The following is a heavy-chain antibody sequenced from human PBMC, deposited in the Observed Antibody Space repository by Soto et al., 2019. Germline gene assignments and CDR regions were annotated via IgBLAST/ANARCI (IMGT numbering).Heavy chain of an antibody. CDR2: INHSGST. V-gene: IGHV4-34*01. Sequence: SETLSLTCAVYGGSFSGYYWSWIRQPPGKGLEWIGEINHSGSTNYNPSLKSRVTISVDTSKNQFSLKLSSVTAADTAVYYCARKSIAARPPFDYWGQGTLVTVSS. CDR3: ARKSIAARPPFDY. D-gene: IGHD6-6*01. CDR1: GGSFSGYY. J-gene: IGHJ4*02.